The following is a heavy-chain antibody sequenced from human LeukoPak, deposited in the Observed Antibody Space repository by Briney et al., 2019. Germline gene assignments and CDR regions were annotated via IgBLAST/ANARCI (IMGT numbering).Heavy chain of an antibody. CDR1: GGSISSSDYY. CDR3: ARSPGGFKYYYYMDV. V-gene: IGHV4-39*01. Sequence: SETLSLTCTVSGGSISSSDYYWGWIRQPPGKGLEWIGSIYYSGTTYYNPSLKSRVTISVDTSKDQFSLNLSSVTAADTAVYYCARSPGGFKYYYYMDVWGKGTTVTVSS. CDR2: IYYSGTT. J-gene: IGHJ6*03. D-gene: IGHD1-14*01.